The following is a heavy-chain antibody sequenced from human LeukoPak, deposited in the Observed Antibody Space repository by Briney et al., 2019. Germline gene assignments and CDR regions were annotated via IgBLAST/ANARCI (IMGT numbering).Heavy chain of an antibody. CDR2: IIPIFGTA. CDR3: ARFLVGYDAFDI. Sequence: SVKVSCKASGGTFSSYAISWVRQAPGQGLEWMGGIIPIFGTANYAQKFQGRVTITTDESTSTAYMELSSLRSEDTAVCYCARFLVGYDAFDIWGQGTMVTVSS. CDR1: GGTFSSYA. D-gene: IGHD2-15*01. V-gene: IGHV1-69*05. J-gene: IGHJ3*02.